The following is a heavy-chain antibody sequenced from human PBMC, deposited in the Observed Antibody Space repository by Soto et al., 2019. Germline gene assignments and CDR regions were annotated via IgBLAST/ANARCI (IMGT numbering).Heavy chain of an antibody. Sequence: EVQLLESGGGLVQPGGSLRLSCAASGFTFSSYAMSWVRQAPGKGLEWVSAISGSGGSTYYADSVKGRFTISRDNSKNTLYLQMNSLRAEDTAVYYCAKDGDIVVVPAAYYYYYGMDVWGQGTTVTVSS. V-gene: IGHV3-23*01. CDR1: GFTFSSYA. CDR3: AKDGDIVVVPAAYYYYYGMDV. CDR2: ISGSGGST. J-gene: IGHJ6*02. D-gene: IGHD2-2*01.